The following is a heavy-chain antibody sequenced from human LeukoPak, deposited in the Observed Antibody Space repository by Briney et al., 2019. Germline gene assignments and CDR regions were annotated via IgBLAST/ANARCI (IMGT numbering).Heavy chain of an antibody. CDR2: ISYDGNNK. V-gene: IGHV3-30*18. CDR3: AKGCYYASSGSYAFDI. J-gene: IGHJ3*02. D-gene: IGHD3-22*01. Sequence: PGGSLRLSCAASGSTFSHYAMHWVRQAPGKGLDWVAVISYDGNNKYYADSVKGRVTISKDNSKNKLYLQMNSLRAEDTAVYYCAKGCYYASSGSYAFDIWGQGTVVTVSS. CDR1: GSTFSHYA.